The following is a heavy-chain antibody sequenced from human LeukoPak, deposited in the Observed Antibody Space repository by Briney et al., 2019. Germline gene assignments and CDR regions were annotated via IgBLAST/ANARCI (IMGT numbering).Heavy chain of an antibody. CDR1: GFTFCSYW. CDR2: IKQDGSEK. Sequence: GGSLRLSCAASGFTFCSYWMSWVRQAPGEGLEWVSNIKQDGSEKYYVDSVKGRFTISRDNAKNSLYLQMNSLRAEDTAVYYCARSGVGCDFDYWGQGTLVTVSS. V-gene: IGHV3-7*02. CDR3: ARSGVGCDFDY. D-gene: IGHD2-8*01. J-gene: IGHJ4*02.